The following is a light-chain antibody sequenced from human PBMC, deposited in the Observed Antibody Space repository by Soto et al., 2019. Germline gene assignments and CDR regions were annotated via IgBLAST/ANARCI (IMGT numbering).Light chain of an antibody. V-gene: IGKV1-33*01. Sequence: DIQMTQSPSSLSASVGDRVTITCQASQDISNYLNWYQQKPGKAPKLLIYDASNLETGVPSRFSGIGSGTDFTFTISSLQPEDIATYYCQQYDNLPSITFGQGTRLDFK. J-gene: IGKJ5*01. CDR1: QDISNY. CDR2: DAS. CDR3: QQYDNLPSIT.